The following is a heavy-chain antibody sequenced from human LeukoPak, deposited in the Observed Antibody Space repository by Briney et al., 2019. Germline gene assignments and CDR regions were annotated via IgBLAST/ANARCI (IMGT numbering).Heavy chain of an antibody. D-gene: IGHD3-10*01. CDR2: MKQDGSEK. CDR3: ARDLIRGPAWSDY. CDR1: GFTFSSYW. V-gene: IGHV3-7*01. Sequence: GGSLRLSCAASGFTFSSYWMSWVRQAPGKGLEWVANMKQDGSEKYYVDSVKGRFTISRDNAKNSLYLQMNSLRAEDTAVYYCARDLIRGPAWSDYWGQGTLVTVSS. J-gene: IGHJ4*02.